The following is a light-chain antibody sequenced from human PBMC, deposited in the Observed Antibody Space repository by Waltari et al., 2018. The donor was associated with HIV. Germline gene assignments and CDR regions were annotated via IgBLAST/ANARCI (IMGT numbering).Light chain of an antibody. CDR2: SAS. CDR3: RQSYGPALP. Sequence: IQMTKIPSSLSSSVGDRVTIIFRLSPTITNVLNWYPQQQGKALTLLMYSASTLEGGVPSRFSGSRSGTYLTLTISGLQPVYFATSDCRQSYGPALPFVPGTKLDIK. CDR1: PTITNV. J-gene: IGKJ3*01. V-gene: IGKV1-39*01.